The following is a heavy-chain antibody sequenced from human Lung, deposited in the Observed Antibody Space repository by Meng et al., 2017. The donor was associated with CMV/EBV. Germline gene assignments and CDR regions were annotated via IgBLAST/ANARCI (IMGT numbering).Heavy chain of an antibody. J-gene: IGHJ6*01. Sequence: GESLKISCVVSRFTFNDFEMSWVRQAPGKGPEWVSYISSSGYTIYYADSVKGRFTISRDNAKNSLHLQMNNLRAEDTAVYYCARVGYSNAPAHYYYGLDVWGQGNXVNGCS. CDR3: ARVGYSNAPAHYYYGLDV. CDR2: ISSSGYTI. V-gene: IGHV3-48*03. CDR1: RFTFNDFE. D-gene: IGHD6-13*01.